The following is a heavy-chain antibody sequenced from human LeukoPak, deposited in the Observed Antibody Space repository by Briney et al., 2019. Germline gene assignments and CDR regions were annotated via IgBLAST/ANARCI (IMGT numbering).Heavy chain of an antibody. CDR2: ISGSGGST. D-gene: IGHD6-19*01. V-gene: IGHV3-23*01. J-gene: IGHJ4*02. CDR1: GFTFSGYA. CDR3: AKDLDSSGWYNFDY. Sequence: GGSLRLSCAASGFTFSGYAMSWVRQAPGKGLEWVSAISGSGGSTYYADSVKGRFTISRGNSKNTLYLQMNSLRAEDTAVYYCAKDLDSSGWYNFDYWGQGTLVTVSS.